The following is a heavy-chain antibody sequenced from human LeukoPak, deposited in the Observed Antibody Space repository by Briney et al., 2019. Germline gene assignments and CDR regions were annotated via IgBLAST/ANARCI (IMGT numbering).Heavy chain of an antibody. CDR3: ARDTRQGGFDY. J-gene: IGHJ4*02. CDR2: MNPNSGNT. Sequence: ASVMVSCKASGYTFTSYDINWVRQATGQGLEWMGWMNPNSGNTGYAQKFQGRVTMNRNTSISTAYMELSSLRSEDTAVYYCARDTRQGGFDYWGQGTLVTVSS. V-gene: IGHV1-8*01. D-gene: IGHD3-16*01. CDR1: GYTFTSYD.